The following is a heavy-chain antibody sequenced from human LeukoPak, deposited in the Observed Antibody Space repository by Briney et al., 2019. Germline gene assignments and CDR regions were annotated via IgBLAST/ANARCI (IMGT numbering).Heavy chain of an antibody. J-gene: IGHJ5*02. V-gene: IGHV4-31*03. D-gene: IGHD1-26*01. Sequence: SETLSLTCTVSGGSISSCGYYWSWIRQHPGKGLEWIGYIYYSGSTYYNPSLKSRVTISVDTSKNQFSLKLSSVTAADTAVYYCARVWEGKFDPWGQGTLVTVSS. CDR2: IYYSGST. CDR1: GGSISSCGYY. CDR3: ARVWEGKFDP.